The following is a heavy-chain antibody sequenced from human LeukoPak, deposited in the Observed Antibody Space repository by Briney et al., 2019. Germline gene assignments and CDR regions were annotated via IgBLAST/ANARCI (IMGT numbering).Heavy chain of an antibody. CDR2: IYYSGST. D-gene: IGHD3-10*01. Sequence: SETLSLTCTVSGGSISSSSYYWGWIRQPPGKGLEWIGSIYYSGSTYYNPSLKSRVTISVDTSKNQFSLKLSSVTAADTAVYYCARDMLTLLWFGESSTHAEPNWFDPWGQGTLVTVSS. CDR3: ARDMLTLLWFGESSTHAEPNWFDP. V-gene: IGHV4-39*07. J-gene: IGHJ5*02. CDR1: GGSISSSSYY.